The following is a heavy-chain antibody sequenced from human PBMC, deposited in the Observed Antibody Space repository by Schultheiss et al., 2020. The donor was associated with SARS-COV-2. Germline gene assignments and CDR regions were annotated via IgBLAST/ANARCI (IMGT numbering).Heavy chain of an antibody. V-gene: IGHV3-21*03. CDR1: GFTFSSYS. CDR3: TTDWIAVAGSGDY. Sequence: GGSLRLSCAASGFTFSSYSMNWVRQAPGKGLEWVSSISSSSSYIYYADSVKGRFTISRDNAKNSLYLQMNSLKTEDTAVYYCTTDWIAVAGSGDYWGQGTLVTVSS. CDR2: ISSSSSYI. J-gene: IGHJ4*02. D-gene: IGHD6-19*01.